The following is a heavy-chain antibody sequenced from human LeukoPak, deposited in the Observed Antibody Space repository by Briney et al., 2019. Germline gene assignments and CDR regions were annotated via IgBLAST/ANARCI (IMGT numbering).Heavy chain of an antibody. CDR2: INPNSGGT. D-gene: IGHD6-13*01. V-gene: IGHV1-2*02. CDR3: ARRFYSSSWFTFDY. Sequence: ASVKVSCKASGYTFTGYYMHWVRQAPGQGLEWMGWINPNSGGTNYAQKFRGRVTMTRDTSISTAYMELSRLRSDDTAVYYCARRFYSSSWFTFDYWGQGTLVTVSS. J-gene: IGHJ4*02. CDR1: GYTFTGYY.